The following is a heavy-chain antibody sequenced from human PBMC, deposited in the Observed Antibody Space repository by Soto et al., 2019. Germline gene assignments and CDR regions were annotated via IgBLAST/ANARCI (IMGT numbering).Heavy chain of an antibody. D-gene: IGHD6-19*01. Sequence: QVQLVESGGGVVQPGRSLRLSCAASGFTFSSYGMHYVRQAPGKGLEWVAVISYDGSNKYYADSVKGRFTISRDNSKNTLYLQMNSLRAEDSAVYYCAKDPRVGIAVAGSYYFEYWGQGTLVTVSS. CDR2: ISYDGSNK. V-gene: IGHV3-30*18. CDR3: AKDPRVGIAVAGSYYFEY. J-gene: IGHJ4*02. CDR1: GFTFSSYG.